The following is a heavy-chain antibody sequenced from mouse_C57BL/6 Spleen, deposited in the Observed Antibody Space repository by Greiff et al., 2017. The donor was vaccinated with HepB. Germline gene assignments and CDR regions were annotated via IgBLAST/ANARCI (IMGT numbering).Heavy chain of an antibody. CDR1: GFSLTSYG. Sequence: VKLVESGPGLVQPSQSLSITCTVSGFSLTSYGVHWVRQSPGKGLEWLGVIWSGGSTDYNAAFISRLSISKDNSKSQVFFKMNSLQADDTAIYYCARNWDDGYPWFAYWGQGTLVTVSA. D-gene: IGHD2-3*01. J-gene: IGHJ3*01. V-gene: IGHV2-2*01. CDR2: IWSGGST. CDR3: ARNWDDGYPWFAY.